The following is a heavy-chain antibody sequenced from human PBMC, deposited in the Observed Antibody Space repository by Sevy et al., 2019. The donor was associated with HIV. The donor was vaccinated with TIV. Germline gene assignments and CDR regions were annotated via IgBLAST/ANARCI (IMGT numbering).Heavy chain of an antibody. CDR1: GGSISSYY. CDR2: IYYSGST. D-gene: IGHD2-15*01. J-gene: IGHJ3*02. CDR3: ARSRGYCSGGSCYSGLYGYVYAFDI. V-gene: IGHV4-59*01. Sequence: SETLSLTCTVSGGSISSYYWSWIRQPPGKGLEWIGYIYYSGSTNYNPSLKSRVTISVDTSKNQFSLKLSSVSAADTAVYYCARSRGYCSGGSCYSGLYGYVYAFDIWGQGTMVTVSS.